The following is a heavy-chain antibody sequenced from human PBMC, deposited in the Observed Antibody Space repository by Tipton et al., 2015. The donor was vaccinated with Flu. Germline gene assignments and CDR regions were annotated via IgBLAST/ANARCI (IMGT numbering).Heavy chain of an antibody. V-gene: IGHV3-30*04. J-gene: IGHJ3*02. CDR1: GFTFSSYA. D-gene: IGHD7-27*01. CDR3: ARDGEGDAFDI. Sequence: QLVQSGGGLIQPGGSLRLSCAASGFTFSSYAMHWVRQAPGKGLEWVAVISYDGSNKYYADSVKGRFTISRDNSKNTLYLQMNSLRAEDTAVYYCARDGEGDAFDIWGQGTMVTVSS. CDR2: ISYDGSNK.